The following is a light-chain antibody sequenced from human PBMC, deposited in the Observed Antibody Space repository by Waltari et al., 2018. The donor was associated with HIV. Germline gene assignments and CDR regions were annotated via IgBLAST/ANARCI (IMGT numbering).Light chain of an antibody. CDR2: DNN. CDR1: TSNVGNNY. CDR3: GTWDSSVSAGV. V-gene: IGLV1-51*01. Sequence: QSVLTQPPSVSAAPGQKVTISCSGSTSNVGNNYVSWYQQFPETAPKLIIYDNNKRPSGIPDRFSGSKSGTSATLTITGLQTGDEADYYCGTWDSSVSAGVFGGGSKLTVL. J-gene: IGLJ3*02.